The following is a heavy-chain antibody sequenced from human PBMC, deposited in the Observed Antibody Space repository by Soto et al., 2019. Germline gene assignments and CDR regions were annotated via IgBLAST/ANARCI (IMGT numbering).Heavy chain of an antibody. D-gene: IGHD4-4*01. Sequence: GGSLRLSCVASGFTFTNYWMSWARQPPGKGLEWVANMKPDGGEINYVDSVKGRFTISRDNAKNLMYLQMNSLSVEDTAVYYCGRNRGYSSFDYWGQGTPVTVSS. V-gene: IGHV3-7*03. CDR3: GRNRGYSSFDY. CDR2: MKPDGGEI. CDR1: GFTFTNYW. J-gene: IGHJ4*02.